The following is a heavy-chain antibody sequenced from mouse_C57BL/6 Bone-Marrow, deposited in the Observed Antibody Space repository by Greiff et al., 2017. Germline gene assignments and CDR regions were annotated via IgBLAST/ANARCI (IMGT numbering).Heavy chain of an antibody. CDR2: IYPRSGNT. CDR3: AREGLYWYFDV. CDR1: GYTFTSYG. V-gene: IGHV1-81*01. Sequence: VKLQQSGAELARPGASVKLSCKASGYTFTSYGISWVKQRTGQGLEWIGEIYPRSGNTYYNEKFKGKATLTADKSSSTAYMELRSLTSEDSAVYICAREGLYWYFDVWGTGTTVTVSS. D-gene: IGHD3-1*01. J-gene: IGHJ1*03.